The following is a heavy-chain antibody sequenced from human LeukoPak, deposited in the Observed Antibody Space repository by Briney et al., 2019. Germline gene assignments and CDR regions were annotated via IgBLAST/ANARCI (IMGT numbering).Heavy chain of an antibody. V-gene: IGHV3-23*01. CDR1: GFTFSSYS. CDR2: IRNSDDTT. Sequence: PGGSLRLSCAASGFTFSSYSMNWVRQAPGKGLEWVSGIRNSDDTTYYADSVRGRFTISRDNSKNTLFLQMSSLRAEDTALYYCAKDGLNPDYFDYWGQGTLVTVSS. D-gene: IGHD3/OR15-3a*01. J-gene: IGHJ4*02. CDR3: AKDGLNPDYFDY.